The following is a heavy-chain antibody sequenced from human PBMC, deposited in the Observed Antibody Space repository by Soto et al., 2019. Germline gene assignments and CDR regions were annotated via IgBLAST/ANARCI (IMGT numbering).Heavy chain of an antibody. J-gene: IGHJ4*02. CDR3: TTGSTSTKNY. Sequence: GGSLRLSGAASGFSFSKAWLSWVRQAPGKGLEWVGRIKSRADGGTTDYTAPVKGRFAISRDDSKNTLYLQMNSLKTEDTAVYYCTTGSTSTKNYWGQGTLVTVSS. V-gene: IGHV3-15*01. D-gene: IGHD3-10*01. CDR2: IKSRADGGTT. CDR1: GFSFSKAW.